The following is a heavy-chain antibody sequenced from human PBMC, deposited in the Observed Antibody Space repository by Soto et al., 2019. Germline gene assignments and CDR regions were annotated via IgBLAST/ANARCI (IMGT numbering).Heavy chain of an antibody. CDR3: AKDFHPYYYHSPPLTDAFDI. V-gene: IGHV3-23*01. CDR1: GFTFSSYA. D-gene: IGHD3-22*01. J-gene: IGHJ3*02. CDR2: ISGSGGST. Sequence: PGGSLRLSCAASGFTFSSYAMSWVRQAPGKGLEWVSAISGSGGSTYYADSVKGRSTISRDNSKNTLYLQMNSLRAEDTAVYYCAKDFHPYYYHSPPLTDAFDIWGQGTIVTVSS.